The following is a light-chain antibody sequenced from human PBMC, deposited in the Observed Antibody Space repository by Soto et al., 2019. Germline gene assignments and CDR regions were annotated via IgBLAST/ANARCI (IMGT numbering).Light chain of an antibody. V-gene: IGLV2-14*03. J-gene: IGLJ1*01. CDR1: SSDVGGYNY. Sequence: QSALTQPASVSGSPGQSITISCTGTSSDVGGYNYVSWYQQHPGKAPKLMIYDVTNRPSGVSNRFSGSKSGNTASLTISGLQAEDEDDYYCSSYTGSNTPYVFGTGTKLTVL. CDR2: DVT. CDR3: SSYTGSNTPYV.